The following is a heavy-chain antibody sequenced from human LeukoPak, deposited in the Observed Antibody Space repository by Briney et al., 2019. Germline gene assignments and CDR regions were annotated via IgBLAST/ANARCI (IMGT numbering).Heavy chain of an antibody. CDR1: GCSFTNYW. CDR2: IYPGDSDT. Sequence: GESLKMSCKGSGCSFTNYWIAWVRQMPGKGLEWMGIIYPGDSDTRYSPSFQGQVTISADKSITTAYLQWSSLKASDTAMYFCARGARVASFDYWGQGSLVTVSS. D-gene: IGHD3-10*01. J-gene: IGHJ4*02. CDR3: ARGARVASFDY. V-gene: IGHV5-51*01.